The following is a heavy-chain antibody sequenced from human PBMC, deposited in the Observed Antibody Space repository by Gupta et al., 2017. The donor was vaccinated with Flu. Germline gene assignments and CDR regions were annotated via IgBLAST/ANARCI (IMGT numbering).Heavy chain of an antibody. D-gene: IGHD1-26*01. CDR3: ARDRNWDFIL. CDR2: IGSGSNT. Sequence: EVQLVESGGGLVQPGGSLRLTCVMSGFTFSDSHMNWIRQAPGKGLEWIAYIGSGSNTDYADSVRGRFTISRDNARDSLFLQMNSLRDEDTALYYCARDRNWDFILWGQGAHVTVSS. V-gene: IGHV3-48*02. CDR1: GFTFSDSH. J-gene: IGHJ4*02.